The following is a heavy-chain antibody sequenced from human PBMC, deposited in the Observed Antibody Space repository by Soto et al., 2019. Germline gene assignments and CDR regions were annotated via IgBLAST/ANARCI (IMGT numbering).Heavy chain of an antibody. CDR3: ASALDPHTVMITFKTHYYYGMDE. CDR1: GLSRRRYG. J-gene: IGHJ6*02. V-gene: IGHV3-33*01. CDR2: IWYNATPR. D-gene: IGHD3-16*01. Sequence: GLSLRRPCVPSGLSRRRYGMHWARQAPGKRLEWVGSIWYNATPRHYAASVTAPFTISRDKSKYTLRLQMNTLGCDDSALYYCASALDPHTVMITFKTHYYYGMDEWCQETTVTVSS.